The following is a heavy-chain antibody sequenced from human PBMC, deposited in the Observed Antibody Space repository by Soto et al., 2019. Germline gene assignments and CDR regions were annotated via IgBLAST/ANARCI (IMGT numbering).Heavy chain of an antibody. J-gene: IGHJ6*04. D-gene: IGHD6-6*01. CDR3: ASIAARLNPLPLDV. V-gene: IGHV3-21*01. Sequence: GGSLRLSCAASGFTFSSYSMNWVRQAPGKGLEWVSSISSSSSYIYYADSVKGRFTISRDNAKNSLYLQMNSLRAEDTAVYYCASIAARLNPLPLDVWGKGTTVTVSS. CDR1: GFTFSSYS. CDR2: ISSSSSYI.